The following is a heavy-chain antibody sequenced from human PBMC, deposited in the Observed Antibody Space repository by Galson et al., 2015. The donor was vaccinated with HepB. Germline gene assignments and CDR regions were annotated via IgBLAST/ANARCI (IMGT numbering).Heavy chain of an antibody. CDR2: IDPRDSDT. V-gene: IGHV5-10-1*01. J-gene: IGHJ4*02. D-gene: IGHD2-2*01. CDR1: GYNFATYW. CDR3: ARREPSIYQQLLDY. Sequence: QSGAEVKKPGESLTISCKGSGYNFATYWITWVRQMPGKGLEWVGRIDPRDSDTTYSPSFQGHVTISIDKSTSTAFLHWRSLKSSDTAVYYCARREPSIYQQLLDYWGQGTLVTVSS.